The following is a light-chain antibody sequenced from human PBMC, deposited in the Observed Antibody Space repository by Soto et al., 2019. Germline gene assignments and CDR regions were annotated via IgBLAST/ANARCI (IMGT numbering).Light chain of an antibody. CDR2: DAS. Sequence: DIQMTQSPSTLSASVGDRVTITCRASQSISSWLAWYQQKPGKAPKLLIYDASNLESGVPSRFSGSGSGTEFTLTISSLQPDDFATYYCQQYNSYSLTFGVGTKGEIK. V-gene: IGKV1-5*01. CDR1: QSISSW. J-gene: IGKJ4*01. CDR3: QQYNSYSLT.